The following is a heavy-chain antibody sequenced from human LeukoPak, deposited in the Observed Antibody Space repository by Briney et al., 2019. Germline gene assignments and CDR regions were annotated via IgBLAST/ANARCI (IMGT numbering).Heavy chain of an antibody. J-gene: IGHJ4*02. CDR2: IYYSGST. CDR3: ASYYYDSSGYPRLDY. CDR1: GGSISSYY. V-gene: IGHV4-59*01. Sequence: NPSETLSLTCTVSGGSISSYYWSWIRQPPGKGLEWIGYIYYSGSTNYNPSLKSRVTISVDTSKNQFSLKLSSVTAADTAVYYCASYYYDSSGYPRLDYWGQGTLVTVSS. D-gene: IGHD3-22*01.